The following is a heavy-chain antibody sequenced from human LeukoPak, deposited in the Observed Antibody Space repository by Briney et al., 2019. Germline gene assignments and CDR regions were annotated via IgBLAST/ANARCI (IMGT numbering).Heavy chain of an antibody. CDR3: AKNHDSNGYHTDDAFDV. V-gene: IGHV3-64*01. Sequence: SGGSLRLSCVASGFTFSSYAMHWVRQTPGKGLEYVSGINSNGGSTHYANSVKGRFTISRDNSKHTLYLQMNSLRAEDTAIYYCAKNHDSNGYHTDDAFDVWGQGTMVTISS. J-gene: IGHJ3*01. CDR1: GFTFSSYA. D-gene: IGHD3-22*01. CDR2: INSNGGST.